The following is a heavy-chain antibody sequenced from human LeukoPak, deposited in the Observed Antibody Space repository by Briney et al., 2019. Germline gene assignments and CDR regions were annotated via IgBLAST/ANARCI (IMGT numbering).Heavy chain of an antibody. D-gene: IGHD6-19*01. CDR2: IYYSGST. V-gene: IGHV4-59*01. CDR3: ARGQQWLGPFDY. Sequence: SETLSLTCTVSGGSISSYYWSWIRQPPGKRLEWIGYIYYSGSTNYNPSLKSRVSISVDTSKNQFSLKLSSVTAADTAVYYCARGQQWLGPFDYWGQGTLVTVSS. J-gene: IGHJ4*02. CDR1: GGSISSYY.